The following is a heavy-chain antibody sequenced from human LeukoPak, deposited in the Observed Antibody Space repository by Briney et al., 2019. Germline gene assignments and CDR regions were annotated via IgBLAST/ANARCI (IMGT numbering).Heavy chain of an antibody. Sequence: GESLNISCMGSGYSFTSYWIGWVRQMPGKGLEWMGIIYPGDSDTRYSPSFQGQVTISADKSISTAYLQWSSLKASDTAMYYCARHGRMGSGYDYYYYHYGMDVWGQGTTLTAPS. CDR3: ARHGRMGSGYDYYYYHYGMDV. D-gene: IGHD5-12*01. J-gene: IGHJ6*02. CDR1: GYSFTSYW. CDR2: IYPGDSDT. V-gene: IGHV5-51*01.